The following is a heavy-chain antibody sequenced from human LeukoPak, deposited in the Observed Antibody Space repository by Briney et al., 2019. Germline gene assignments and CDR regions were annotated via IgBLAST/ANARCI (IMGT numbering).Heavy chain of an antibody. V-gene: IGHV3-30*02. Sequence: QPGGSLRLSCAASGYTFSRYGMHWVRQAPGKGLEWVTFIRYDESNEYYADSVKGRFTISRDNSKNTLYLQMNSLRAEDTAVYYCAKDSVRGYSYGEYFDCWGQGTLATVSS. CDR1: GYTFSRYG. CDR3: AKDSVRGYSYGEYFDC. D-gene: IGHD5-18*01. J-gene: IGHJ4*02. CDR2: IRYDESNE.